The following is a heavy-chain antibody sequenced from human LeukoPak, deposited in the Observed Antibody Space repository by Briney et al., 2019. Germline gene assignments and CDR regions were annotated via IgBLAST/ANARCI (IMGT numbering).Heavy chain of an antibody. CDR2: ISAYNGNT. CDR1: GYTFISYG. D-gene: IGHD6-19*01. J-gene: IGHJ6*02. CDR3: ARVWGSGWPLYYYYYGMDV. Sequence: ASVKVSCKASGYTFISYGISWVRQAPGQGLEWMGWISAYNGNTNYAQKLQGRVTMTTDTSTSTAYMELRSLGSDDTAVYYCARVWGSGWPLYYYYYGMDVWGQGTTVTVSS. V-gene: IGHV1-18*01.